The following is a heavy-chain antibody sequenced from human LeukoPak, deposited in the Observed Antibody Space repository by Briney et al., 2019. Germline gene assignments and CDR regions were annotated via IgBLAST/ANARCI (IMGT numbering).Heavy chain of an antibody. CDR2: IYYSGST. CDR3: AVGYSSSWAFDY. V-gene: IGHV4-59*01. CDR1: GGSISSYY. D-gene: IGHD6-13*01. J-gene: IGHJ4*02. Sequence: SETLSLTCTVSGGSISSYYWSWIRQPPGKGLEWIGYIYYSGSTNYNPSLKSRVTISVDTSKNQFSLKLSSVTAADTAVYYCAVGYSSSWAFDYWGQGTLVTVSS.